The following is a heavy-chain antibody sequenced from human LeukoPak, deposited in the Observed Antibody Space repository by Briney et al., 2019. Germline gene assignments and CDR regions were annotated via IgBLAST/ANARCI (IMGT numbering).Heavy chain of an antibody. CDR1: GFTLSSYA. CDR2: ISGSGGST. V-gene: IGHV3-23*01. J-gene: IGHJ4*02. D-gene: IGHD3-10*01. CDR3: AKSPMVRGYYFDY. Sequence: GGSLRLSCAASGFTLSSYAMSWVRQAPGKGLEWVSAISGSGGSTYYADSVKGRFTISRDNSKNTLYLQMNSLRAEDTAVYYCAKSPMVRGYYFDYWGQGTLVTVSS.